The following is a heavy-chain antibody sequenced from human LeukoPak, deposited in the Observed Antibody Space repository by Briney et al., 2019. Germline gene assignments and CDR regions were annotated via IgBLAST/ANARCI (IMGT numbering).Heavy chain of an antibody. CDR3: AKGHGWEASYYYYYMDV. CDR2: ISGSGGST. J-gene: IGHJ6*03. CDR1: GFSFSSYA. Sequence: PGGSLRLSCATSGFSFSSYAMSWVRQAPGKGLEWVSAISGSGGSTYYADSVKGRFTISRDNSKNTLYLQMNSLRAEDTAVYYCAKGHGWEASYYYYYMDVWGKRTTVTISS. D-gene: IGHD1-26*01. V-gene: IGHV3-23*01.